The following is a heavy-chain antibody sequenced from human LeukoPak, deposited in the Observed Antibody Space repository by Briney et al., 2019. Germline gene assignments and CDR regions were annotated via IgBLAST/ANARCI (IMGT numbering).Heavy chain of an antibody. J-gene: IGHJ4*02. CDR2: INSDGSRT. V-gene: IGHV3-74*01. CDR1: GFTFSSYW. CDR3: ARDWYSGYDNSY. Sequence: GGSLRLSCAASGFTFSSYWMHWVRQAPGKGLVWVSRINSDGSRTSYADSVKGRFTISRDNAKNTLYLQMNSLRAEDTAVYYCARDWYSGYDNSYWGQGTLVTVSS. D-gene: IGHD5-12*01.